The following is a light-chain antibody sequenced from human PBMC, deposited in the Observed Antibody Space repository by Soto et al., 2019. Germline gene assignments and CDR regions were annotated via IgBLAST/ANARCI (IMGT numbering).Light chain of an antibody. Sequence: DIQMTQSPASLSASVGDRVTITCRASQGISKYLNWYQQKPGRAPNLLIYAASELETGVPTRFSGSGSGTDFTLTISTLQPEDVATYYCQQYNSRPYTFGQGTKLEIK. CDR1: QGISKY. CDR2: AAS. CDR3: QQYNSRPYT. V-gene: IGKV1-33*01. J-gene: IGKJ2*01.